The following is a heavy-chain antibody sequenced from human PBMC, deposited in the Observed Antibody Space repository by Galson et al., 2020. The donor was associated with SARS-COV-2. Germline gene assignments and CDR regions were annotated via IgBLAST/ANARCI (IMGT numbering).Heavy chain of an antibody. Sequence: TGGSMRLSCAASGLTFRNYSMNWVRQAPGKGLEWVSSISTSSSYIYYADSVKGRFTISRDNAKNSLYLQMNSLRAEDTAVYYCARNTAYETWGGPGYYYFGMDVWGQGTTVTVSS. CDR2: ISTSSSYI. J-gene: IGHJ6*02. D-gene: IGHD3-16*01. CDR3: ARNTAYETWGGPGYYYFGMDV. V-gene: IGHV3-21*01. CDR1: GLTFRNYS.